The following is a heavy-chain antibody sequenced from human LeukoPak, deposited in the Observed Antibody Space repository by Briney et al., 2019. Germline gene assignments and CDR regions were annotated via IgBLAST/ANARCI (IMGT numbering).Heavy chain of an antibody. CDR3: ARDSGSYSGSY. V-gene: IGHV3-48*01. Sequence: GGSLRLSCAASGFTFSSYSMNWVRQAPGKGLEWVSYISSSSSTIYYADSVKGRFPISRDNAKNSLYLQMNSLRAEDTAVYYCARDSGSYSGSYWGQGTLVTVSS. D-gene: IGHD1-26*01. CDR1: GFTFSSYS. CDR2: ISSSSSTI. J-gene: IGHJ4*02.